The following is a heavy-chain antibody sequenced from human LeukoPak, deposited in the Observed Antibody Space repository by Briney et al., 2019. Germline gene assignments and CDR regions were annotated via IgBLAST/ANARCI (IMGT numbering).Heavy chain of an antibody. CDR3: ARGHNRSSGRPDY. Sequence: GGSLRLSCAASGFTVSSNYMSWVRQAPGKGLEWVSVIYSGGSTYYADSVKGRFTISRDNSKNTLYLQMNSLRAEDTAVYYCARGHNRSSGRPDYWGQGTLVTVSA. V-gene: IGHV3-53*01. J-gene: IGHJ4*02. CDR1: GFTVSSNY. D-gene: IGHD6-6*01. CDR2: IYSGGST.